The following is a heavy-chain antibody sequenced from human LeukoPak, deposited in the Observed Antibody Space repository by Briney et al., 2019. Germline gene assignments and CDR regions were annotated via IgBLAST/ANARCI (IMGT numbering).Heavy chain of an antibody. CDR3: ARVLQNYYHLDV. CDR1: GISINSHY. CDR2: IYDSGSA. D-gene: IGHD3-3*01. J-gene: IGHJ6*03. Sequence: SETLSLTCTVSGISINSHYWSWIRQPPGKGLEWIGFIYDSGSANYRSSLESRVTMTLDTSKNQFSLKLNSVTAADTAVYYCARVLQNYYHLDVWGKGTTVTVSS. V-gene: IGHV4-59*11.